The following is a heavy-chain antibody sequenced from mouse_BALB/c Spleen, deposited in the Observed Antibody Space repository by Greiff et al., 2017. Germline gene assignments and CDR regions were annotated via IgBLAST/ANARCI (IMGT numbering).Heavy chain of an antibody. CDR1: GYTFTSYW. J-gene: IGHJ2*01. V-gene: IGHV1-87*01. Sequence: QVQLKESGAELARPGASVKLSCKASGYTFTSYWMQWVKQRPGQGLEWIGAIYPGDGDTRYTQKFKGKATLTADKSSSTAYMQLSSLASEDSAVYYCARIDYDGDFDYWGQGTTLTVSS. D-gene: IGHD2-4*01. CDR2: IYPGDGDT. CDR3: ARIDYDGDFDY.